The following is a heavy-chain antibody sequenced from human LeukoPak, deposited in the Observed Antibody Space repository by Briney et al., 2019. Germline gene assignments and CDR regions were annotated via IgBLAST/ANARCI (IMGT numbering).Heavy chain of an antibody. V-gene: IGHV4-34*01. Sequence: SETMSLTCAVYGGSFSGYYWSWIRQPPGKGLEWIGEINHSGSTNYNPSLKSRVTISVDTSKNQFSLKVSSVTAADTAVYYCARRTNGDYGGGDYFDYWGQGTLVTVSS. CDR3: ARRTNGDYGGGDYFDY. J-gene: IGHJ4*02. D-gene: IGHD4-17*01. CDR2: INHSGST. CDR1: GGSFSGYY.